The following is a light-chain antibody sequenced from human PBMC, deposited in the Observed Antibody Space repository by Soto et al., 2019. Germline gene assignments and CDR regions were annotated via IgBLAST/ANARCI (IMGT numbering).Light chain of an antibody. V-gene: IGKV3-20*01. CDR3: QQYETFSGT. J-gene: IGKJ1*01. CDR2: GAS. Sequence: EIVLTQSPGTLSLSPGERATLSCRASQSVSSNSLAWYQQKPGQAPRLLIYGASNRATGIPARFSGSGSGTKFTLTIASLQPDDFATYYCQQYETFSGTFGPGTKVDI. CDR1: QSVSSNS.